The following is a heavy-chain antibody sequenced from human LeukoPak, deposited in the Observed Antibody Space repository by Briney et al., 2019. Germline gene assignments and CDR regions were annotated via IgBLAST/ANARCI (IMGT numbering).Heavy chain of an antibody. Sequence: SETLSLTCAVSGGSISSTSFYWGWIRQPPGKGLEWIGSIHYSVTTYYNPSLNSRFTISVDTSKNQFSLKLSSVTAADTAVYYCARISSGWYGHYYYYMDVWGKGTTVTISS. CDR3: ARISSGWYGHYYYYMDV. V-gene: IGHV4-39*07. CDR2: IHYSVTT. J-gene: IGHJ6*03. CDR1: GGSISSTSFY. D-gene: IGHD6-19*01.